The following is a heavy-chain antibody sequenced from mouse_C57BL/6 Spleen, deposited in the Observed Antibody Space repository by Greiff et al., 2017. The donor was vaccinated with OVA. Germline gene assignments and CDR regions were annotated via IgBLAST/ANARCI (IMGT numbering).Heavy chain of an antibody. CDR3: ARWGYYGSSSAWFAY. CDR2: IDPSDSET. V-gene: IGHV1-52*01. D-gene: IGHD1-1*01. Sequence: QVQLQQPGAELVRPGSSVKLSCKASGYTFTSYWMHWVKQRPIQGLEWIGNIDPSDSETHYNQKFKDKATLTVDKSSSTAYMQLSSLTSEDSAVYYCARWGYYGSSSAWFAYWGQGTPVTVSA. CDR1: GYTFTSYW. J-gene: IGHJ3*01.